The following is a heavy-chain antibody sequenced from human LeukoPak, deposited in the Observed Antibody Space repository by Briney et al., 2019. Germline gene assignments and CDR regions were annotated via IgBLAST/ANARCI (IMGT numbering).Heavy chain of an antibody. D-gene: IGHD3-10*01. CDR1: GFSFNIYA. J-gene: IGHJ3*02. CDR3: VDYGSGSYAFHI. V-gene: IGHV3-23*01. CDR2: ITYNGDST. Sequence: GGSLRLSCAASGFSFNIYAMIWVRQAPGKGLEWVSGITYNGDSTSCADSVKGRFTISRDNSKNMLFLQMNSLRVEDTAIYYCVDYGSGSYAFHIWGQGTMVTVSS.